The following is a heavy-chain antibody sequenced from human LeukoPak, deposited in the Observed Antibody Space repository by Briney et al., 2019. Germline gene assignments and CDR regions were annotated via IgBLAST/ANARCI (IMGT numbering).Heavy chain of an antibody. J-gene: IGHJ4*02. CDR2: IKSKTDGGTT. CDR3: TTDPPPYSSGLYFDY. D-gene: IGHD6-19*01. CDR1: GFTFSNAW. Sequence: PGGSLRLSCAASGFTFSNAWMSWVRQAPGKGLEWVGRIKSKTDGGTTDYAAPVKGRFTISRDDSKNTLCLQMNCLKTEDTAVYYCTTDPPPYSSGLYFDYWGQGTLVTVSS. V-gene: IGHV3-15*01.